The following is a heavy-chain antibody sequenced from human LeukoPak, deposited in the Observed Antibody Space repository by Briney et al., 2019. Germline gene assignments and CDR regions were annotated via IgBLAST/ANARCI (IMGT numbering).Heavy chain of an antibody. CDR1: GFTFSSYG. D-gene: IGHD6-19*01. CDR2: IWYDGSNK. CDR3: ARTDYSGWYPADY. Sequence: PGGSLRLSCAASGFTFSSYGMHWVRQAPGKGLEWVAVIWYDGSNKYYADSVKGRFTISRDNSKNTLYLQMNSLRAEDTAVYYCARTDYSGWYPADYWGQGTLVTVSS. V-gene: IGHV3-33*01. J-gene: IGHJ4*02.